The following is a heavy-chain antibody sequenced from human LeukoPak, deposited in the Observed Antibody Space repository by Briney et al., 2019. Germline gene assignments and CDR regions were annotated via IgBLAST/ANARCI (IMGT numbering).Heavy chain of an antibody. Sequence: GASVKVSCKASGYTFTSYGISWVRQAPGQGLEWMGWISAFNGNTNYAQKLQGRVTMTTDTSTSTAYMELRSLRSDDTAVYYCARRSSLGYSYGYFFDYWGQGTLVTVSS. CDR3: ARRSSLGYSYGYFFDY. J-gene: IGHJ4*02. CDR1: GYTFTSYG. D-gene: IGHD5-18*01. CDR2: ISAFNGNT. V-gene: IGHV1-18*01.